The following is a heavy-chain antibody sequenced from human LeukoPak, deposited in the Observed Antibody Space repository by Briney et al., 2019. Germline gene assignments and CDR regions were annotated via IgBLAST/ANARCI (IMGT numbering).Heavy chain of an antibody. CDR2: ISYDGNNK. J-gene: IGHJ5*02. V-gene: IGHV3-30*19. CDR3: ARDPSSVPQSVHWANNWFDP. Sequence: SGGSLRLSCAASGFTFSFSGMHWVRQVPGRGLEWVALISYDGNNKYYRDSLQGRFIVSRDNPKNTLYLQMNSLRVDDTAVYYCARDPSSVPQSVHWANNWFDPWAGEPWSPSPQ. CDR1: GFTFSFSG. D-gene: IGHD5/OR15-5a*01.